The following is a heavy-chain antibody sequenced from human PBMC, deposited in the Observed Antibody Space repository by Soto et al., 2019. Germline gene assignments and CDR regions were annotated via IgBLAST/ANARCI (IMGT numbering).Heavy chain of an antibody. V-gene: IGHV3-33*01. CDR3: ARYGVGATTYFGYFDF. D-gene: IGHD1-26*01. CDR2: IRYDGSNI. CDR1: GFTFSGYG. J-gene: IGHJ4*02. Sequence: GGSLRLSCAASGFTFSGYGMHWVRQAPGKGLEWVAIIRYDGSNIYYADSVKGRFTISRDNSKDTLFLQMNSLRAEDTAVYYCARYGVGATTYFGYFDFWGQGNLVTFSS.